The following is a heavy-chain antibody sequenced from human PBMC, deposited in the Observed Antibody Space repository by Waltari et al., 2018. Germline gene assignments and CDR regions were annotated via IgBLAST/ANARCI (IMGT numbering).Heavy chain of an antibody. CDR3: ARYQGLWSAYYFDY. V-gene: IGHV4-59*01. Sequence: QVQLQESGPGLVKPSETLSLTCTVSGGSISSYYWSWIRQPPGKGLEWIGYIYYSGSTNYNPSLKSRVTISVDTSKNQFYLKLSSVTAADTAVYYCARYQGLWSAYYFDYWGQGTLVTVSS. CDR1: GGSISSYY. J-gene: IGHJ4*02. D-gene: IGHD2-21*01. CDR2: IYYSGST.